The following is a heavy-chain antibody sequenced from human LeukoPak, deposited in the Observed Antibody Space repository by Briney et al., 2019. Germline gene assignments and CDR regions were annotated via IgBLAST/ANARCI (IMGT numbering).Heavy chain of an antibody. D-gene: IGHD2-21*01. V-gene: IGHV4-4*07. CDR3: ARESRVVIGDGYYLDS. CDR2: LYIGRDT. J-gene: IGHJ4*02. Sequence: SETLSLPCTVSDVTISNYYWPWIRHPAGKGLEWIGRLYIGRDTDYNPSLRSRVTMSVDTSNSQFSLRLTSVTAADTATYYCARESRVVIGDGYYLDSCGPGTLITVSS. CDR1: DVTISNYY.